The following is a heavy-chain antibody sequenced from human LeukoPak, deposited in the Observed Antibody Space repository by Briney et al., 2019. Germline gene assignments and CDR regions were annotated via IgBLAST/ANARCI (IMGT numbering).Heavy chain of an antibody. D-gene: IGHD6-13*01. CDR3: ARQGYSSSWYVGYFDY. J-gene: IGHJ4*02. Sequence: GESLKISCKASGYSFTTYWIGWVRQAPGKGLEWMGIIYPGDSDTRYSPSFQGQVTISADKSISTAYLQWSSPKASDTAMYYCARQGYSSSWYVGYFDYWGQGTLVTVSS. CDR2: IYPGDSDT. CDR1: GYSFTTYW. V-gene: IGHV5-51*01.